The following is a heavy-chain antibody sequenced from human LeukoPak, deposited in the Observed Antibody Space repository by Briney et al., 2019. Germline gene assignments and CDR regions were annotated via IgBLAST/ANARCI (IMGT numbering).Heavy chain of an antibody. CDR2: IWPSGST. CDR3: ARKGPEHLPTYFDH. V-gene: IGHV4-34*01. Sequence: PSETLSLTCAVYGGSFSGYYWSWIRQSPGQGLEWIGYIWPSGSTNYNPSLSGRVAISLDKSRNHFTLMVTAVTAADTASYYCARKGPEHLPTYFDHWGRGILVTVSS. D-gene: IGHD2-21*01. CDR1: GGSFSGYY. J-gene: IGHJ4*02.